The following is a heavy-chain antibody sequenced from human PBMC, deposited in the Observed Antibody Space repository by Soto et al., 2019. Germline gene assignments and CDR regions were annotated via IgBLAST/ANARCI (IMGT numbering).Heavy chain of an antibody. J-gene: IGHJ6*03. CDR2: ISSSSSTI. V-gene: IGHV3-48*01. CDR3: ARGGGRPYYYYYMDV. D-gene: IGHD2-15*01. CDR1: GFTFSSYS. Sequence: GGSLRLSCAASGFTFSSYSMNWVRQAPGKGLEWVSYISSSSSTIYYADSVKGRFTISRDNAKDSLYLQMNSLRAEDTAVYYCARGGGRPYYYYYMDVWGKGTTVTV.